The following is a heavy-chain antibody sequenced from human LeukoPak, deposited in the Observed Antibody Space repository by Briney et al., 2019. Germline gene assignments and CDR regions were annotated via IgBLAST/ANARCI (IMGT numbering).Heavy chain of an antibody. Sequence: GRSLRLSCAASGFTFSSYAMHWVRQAPGKGLEWVAVISYDGSKKYFADSVKGRFTISRDNSKNTLYLQMHSLRAADTAVYYCAKVGGATYISRGRFDSWGQGTLVTVSS. J-gene: IGHJ5*01. D-gene: IGHD1-26*01. V-gene: IGHV3-30-3*01. CDR3: AKVGGATYISRGRFDS. CDR2: ISYDGSKK. CDR1: GFTFSSYA.